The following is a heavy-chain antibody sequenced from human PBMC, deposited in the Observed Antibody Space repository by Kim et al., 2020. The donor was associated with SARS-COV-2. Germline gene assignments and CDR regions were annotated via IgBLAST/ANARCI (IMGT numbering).Heavy chain of an antibody. J-gene: IGHJ6*02. CDR2: ISGSGGST. Sequence: GGSLRLFCAASGFTFSSYAMSWVRQAPGKGLEWVSAISGSGGSTYYADSVKGRFTISRDNSKNTLYLQMNSLRAEDTAVYYCAKDGDSITIFGVVIINPGGMDVWGQGTTVTVSS. CDR1: GFTFSSYA. V-gene: IGHV3-23*01. D-gene: IGHD3-3*01. CDR3: AKDGDSITIFGVVIINPGGMDV.